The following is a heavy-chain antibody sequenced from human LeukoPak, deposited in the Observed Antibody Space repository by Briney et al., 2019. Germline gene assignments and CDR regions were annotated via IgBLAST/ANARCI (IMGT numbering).Heavy chain of an antibody. J-gene: IGHJ3*02. CDR2: IFHSGST. V-gene: IGHV4-31*03. CDR1: GVPIGSGGYY. CDR3: ARDTSSVGAFDI. Sequence: SETLSLTCTVSGVPIGSGGYYWNWIRQLPGKGLEWVGNIFHSGSTYYNPSLNSRFTISVDTSKNQFLLKLSSVTAADTAVYYCARDTSSVGAFDIWGQGKMVTVSS. D-gene: IGHD3-22*01.